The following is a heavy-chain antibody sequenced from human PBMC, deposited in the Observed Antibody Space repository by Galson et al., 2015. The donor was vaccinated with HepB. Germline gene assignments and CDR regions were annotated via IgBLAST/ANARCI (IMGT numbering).Heavy chain of an antibody. J-gene: IGHJ4*02. V-gene: IGHV1-69*13. CDR3: AREGTSHSSSWPFDY. CDR2: IIPIFGTA. D-gene: IGHD6-13*01. CDR1: GGTFSSYA. Sequence: SVKVSCKASGGTFSSYAISWVRQAPGQGLEWMGGIIPIFGTANYAQKFQGRVTITADESTSTAYMELSSLRSEDTAVYYCAREGTSHSSSWPFDYWGQGTLVTVSS.